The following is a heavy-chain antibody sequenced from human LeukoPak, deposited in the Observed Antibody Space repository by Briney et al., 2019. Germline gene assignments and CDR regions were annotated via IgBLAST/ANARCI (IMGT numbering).Heavy chain of an antibody. J-gene: IGHJ4*02. D-gene: IGHD3-22*01. CDR1: GGSITGNTYY. CDR2: IYYSGST. V-gene: IGHV4-39*01. Sequence: SETLSLTCDVSGGSITGNTYYWGWIRQPPGKGLEWIGSIYYSGSTYYSPSLKSRVTISMDRSKNHISLKMSSVTAADTAVYYCVRRRYDSSTYNFDSWGPGSLVTVSS. CDR3: VRRRYDSSTYNFDS.